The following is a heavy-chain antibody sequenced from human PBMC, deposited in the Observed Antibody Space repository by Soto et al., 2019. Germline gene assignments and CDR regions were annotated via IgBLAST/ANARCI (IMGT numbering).Heavy chain of an antibody. CDR3: ARGGRDGYDY. V-gene: IGHV4-34*01. CDR1: GGSFSCYY. Sequence: PSETLSLTCAVYGGSFSCYYWSWIRQPPGKGLEWIGEINHSGSTNYNPSLKSRVTISVDTSKNQFSLKLSSVTAADTAVYYCARGGRDGYDYWGQGTLVTVSS. J-gene: IGHJ4*02. D-gene: IGHD5-12*01. CDR2: INHSGST.